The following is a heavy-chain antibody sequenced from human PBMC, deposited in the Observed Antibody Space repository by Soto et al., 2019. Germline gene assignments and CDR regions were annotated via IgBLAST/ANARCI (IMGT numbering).Heavy chain of an antibody. J-gene: IGHJ4*02. CDR3: ATYFTAMAYFEN. CDR2: INPNFGSA. CDR1: GDPSSFSA. Sequence: QVRVEQSGAEVKKPGSSVKVSCTASGDPSSFSAIGWLRQAPGQGLEWMGGINPNFGSAIYAEKFQGRTTITAPSMELHDLRSEDTAIYFCATYFTAMAYFENWGQGPQVTVSS. D-gene: IGHD5-18*01. V-gene: IGHV1-69*01.